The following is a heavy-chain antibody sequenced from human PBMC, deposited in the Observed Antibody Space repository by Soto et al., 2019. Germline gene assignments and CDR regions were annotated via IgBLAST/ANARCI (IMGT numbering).Heavy chain of an antibody. V-gene: IGHV1-8*01. D-gene: IGHD6-25*01. CDR3: ARRTERSGPHYFDY. Sequence: QVQLVQSGAEVKKPGASVKVSCKASGYTFTTSDIIWVRQAAGQGLEWMGWMNPYNGNTGYAQKFQGRVTMTRNPSIATAYMELSSLRSEDTAVYFCARRTERSGPHYFDYWGQGSLVTVSS. J-gene: IGHJ4*02. CDR2: MNPYNGNT. CDR1: GYTFTTSD.